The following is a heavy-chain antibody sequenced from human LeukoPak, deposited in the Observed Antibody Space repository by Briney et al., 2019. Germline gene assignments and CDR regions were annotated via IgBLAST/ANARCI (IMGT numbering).Heavy chain of an antibody. V-gene: IGHV3-9*01. CDR1: GFTFSSYA. J-gene: IGHJ4*02. CDR3: AKGSKAMGHYFDY. Sequence: GGSLRLSCAASGFTFSSYAMSWVRQAPGKGLEWVSGISWNSGSIGYADSVKGRFTISRDNAKNSLYLQMNSLRAEDTALYYCAKGSKAMGHYFDYWGQGTLVTVSS. D-gene: IGHD5-24*01. CDR2: ISWNSGSI.